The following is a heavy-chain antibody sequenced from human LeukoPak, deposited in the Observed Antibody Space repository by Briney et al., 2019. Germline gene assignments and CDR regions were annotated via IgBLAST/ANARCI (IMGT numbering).Heavy chain of an antibody. V-gene: IGHV1-2*02. CDR3: ARDNQFVRPGSSATGVWFDP. J-gene: IGHJ5*02. CDR1: GGTFSSYA. D-gene: IGHD3-10*01. Sequence: GASVKVSCKASGGTFSSYAISWVRQAPGQGLEWMGWINPNSGGTNYAQKFQGRVTMTRDTSISTAYMELSRLRSDDTAVYYCARDNQFVRPGSSATGVWFDPWGQGTLVTVSS. CDR2: INPNSGGT.